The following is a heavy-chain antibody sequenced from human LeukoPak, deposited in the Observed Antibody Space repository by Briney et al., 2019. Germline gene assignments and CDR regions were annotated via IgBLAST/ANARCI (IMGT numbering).Heavy chain of an antibody. CDR2: INIDERIA. V-gene: IGHV3-74*01. CDR3: FREGGD. Sequence: GGSLRLSCVASGFSFSTLRMHWVRQAPGKGLVWVSYINIDERIAGYADSVKGRFTISRDNGKNTLYLQMNSLRVEDTAIYYCFREGGDWGQGTLVTVSS. CDR1: GFSFSTLR. J-gene: IGHJ4*02. D-gene: IGHD3-10*01.